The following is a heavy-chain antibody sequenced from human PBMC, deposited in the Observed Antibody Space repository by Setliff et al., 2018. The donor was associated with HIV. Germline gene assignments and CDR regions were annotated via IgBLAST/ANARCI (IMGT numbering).Heavy chain of an antibody. CDR1: GGSFSGYY. V-gene: IGHV4-34*01. CDR2: INHSGST. D-gene: IGHD1-26*01. CDR3: ARRPRIVGVRKNAFDI. Sequence: LSLTCAVYGGSFSGYYWSWIRQPPGKGLEWIGEINHSGSTNYNPSLKSRVTISVDTSKNQFSLKLSSVTAADTAVYYCARRPRIVGVRKNAFDIWGQGTMVTVS. J-gene: IGHJ3*02.